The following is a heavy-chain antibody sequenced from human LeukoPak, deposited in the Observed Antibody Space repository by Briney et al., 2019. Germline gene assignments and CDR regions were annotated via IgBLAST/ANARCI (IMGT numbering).Heavy chain of an antibody. J-gene: IGHJ4*02. Sequence: ASVKVSCKASGYTFTGFYMHWVRQAPGQGLEWMGWINPNSGGTNYAQNFQGRVTMTRDTSISTAYMELRSLRSDDTAVYYCARDWEYCSSTSCSSYYFDYWGQGTLVTVSS. V-gene: IGHV1-2*02. CDR2: INPNSGGT. CDR3: ARDWEYCSSTSCSSYYFDY. D-gene: IGHD2-2*01. CDR1: GYTFTGFY.